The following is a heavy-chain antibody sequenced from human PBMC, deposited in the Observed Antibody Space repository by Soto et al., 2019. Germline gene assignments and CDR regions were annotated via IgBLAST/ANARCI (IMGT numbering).Heavy chain of an antibody. Sequence: QGQLQESGPGLVKPSQTLSLTCTVSGGFFSRGGYHWHWIRQHPGKGLVWIGYIFYSGTAYYNPSARSRVSISVSPPMNLCSLKLTSVAASDTAIFYCARGYGDYWLEGLRGRGTLITVSS. CDR2: IFYSGTA. V-gene: IGHV4-31*03. D-gene: IGHD4-17*01. J-gene: IGHJ2*01. CDR1: GGFFSRGGYH. CDR3: ARGYGDYWLEGL.